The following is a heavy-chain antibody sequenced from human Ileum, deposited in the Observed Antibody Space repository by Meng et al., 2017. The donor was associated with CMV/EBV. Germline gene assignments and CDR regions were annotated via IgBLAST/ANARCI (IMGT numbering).Heavy chain of an antibody. CDR3: ARGSSSWAFDY. CDR2: VYSRGST. Sequence: VRLQEPGPGLVKPSDTLSLTCTVSGGSISGYYWSWIRQPATKGLEGIGRVYSRGSTDYNPSLQSRVTMSVDTSKNQFSLKLSSVTAADTAVYYCARGSSSWAFDYWGQGTLVTVSS. V-gene: IGHV4-4*07. D-gene: IGHD2-2*01. CDR1: GGSISGYY. J-gene: IGHJ4*02.